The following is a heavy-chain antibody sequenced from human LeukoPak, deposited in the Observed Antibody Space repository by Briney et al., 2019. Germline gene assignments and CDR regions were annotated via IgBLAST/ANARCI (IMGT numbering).Heavy chain of an antibody. Sequence: PGGSLRLSCAASGFTFDDYGMSWVRQAPGKGLEWVSGINWNGGSTGYADSVKGRFTISRDNAKNSLYLQMNSLRAEDTALYYCAREGGAYYYDISGPDSQYYFDYWGQGTLVTVSS. CDR1: GFTFDDYG. V-gene: IGHV3-20*04. D-gene: IGHD3-22*01. CDR3: AREGGAYYYDISGPDSQYYFDY. J-gene: IGHJ4*02. CDR2: INWNGGST.